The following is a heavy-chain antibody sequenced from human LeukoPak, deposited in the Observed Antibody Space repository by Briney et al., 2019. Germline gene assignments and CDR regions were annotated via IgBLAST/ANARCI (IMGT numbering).Heavy chain of an antibody. CDR2: INTKSDGGTI. CDR3: TTGLAF. J-gene: IGHJ4*02. D-gene: IGHD2-21*01. CDR1: GFTFTYAW. Sequence: GSLRLSCAASGFTFTYAWVSWVRQAPGKGLEWVGRINTKSDGGTIDYAAPLKGRFTISRDDSKNTVFLQMNSLKSEDTAVYYCTTGLAFWGQGNLVTVSS. V-gene: IGHV3-15*01.